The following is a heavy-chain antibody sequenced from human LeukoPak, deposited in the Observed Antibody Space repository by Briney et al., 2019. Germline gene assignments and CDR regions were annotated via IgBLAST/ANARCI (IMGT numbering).Heavy chain of an antibody. D-gene: IGHD1-26*01. J-gene: IGHJ2*01. CDR1: GGTFSSYA. CDR2: IIPILGIA. V-gene: IGHV1-69*04. CDR3: ARVQSGSYSYWYFDL. Sequence: GASVKVSCKASGGTFSSYAISWVRQAPGQGLEWMGRIIPILGIANYAQKFQGRVTITADKSTSTAYMELSSLRSEDTAVYYCARVQSGSYSYWYFDLWGRGTLVTVSS.